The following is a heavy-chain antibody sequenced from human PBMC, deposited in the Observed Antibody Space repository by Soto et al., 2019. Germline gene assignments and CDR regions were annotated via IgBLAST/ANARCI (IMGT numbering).Heavy chain of an antibody. CDR2: ISSSSSYI. CDR3: ARDLGTGVDFVDAFDI. CDR1: GFTFSSYS. D-gene: IGHD7-27*01. Sequence: GGSLRLSCAASGFTFSSYSMNWVRQAPGKGLEWVSSISSSSSYIYYADSVKGRFTISRDNAKNSLYLQMNSLRAEDTAVYYCARDLGTGVDFVDAFDIWGQGTMVTVSS. J-gene: IGHJ3*02. V-gene: IGHV3-21*01.